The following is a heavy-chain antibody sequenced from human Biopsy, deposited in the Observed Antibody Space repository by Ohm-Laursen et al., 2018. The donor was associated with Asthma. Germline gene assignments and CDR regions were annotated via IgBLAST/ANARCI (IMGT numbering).Heavy chain of an antibody. V-gene: IGHV4-30-4*08. CDR1: GAYIGSRDHH. Sequence: TLSFTCTVCGAYIGSRDHHWSWIRQSPGTGPELYGFVFWSGTTHYNRSLARRLSISNDTTRNEFSMTLRSVTAADSAVYFCARVASYGDLYFGIDVWGPGTTVSVS. CDR2: VFWSGTT. D-gene: IGHD4-17*01. CDR3: ARVASYGDLYFGIDV. J-gene: IGHJ6*02.